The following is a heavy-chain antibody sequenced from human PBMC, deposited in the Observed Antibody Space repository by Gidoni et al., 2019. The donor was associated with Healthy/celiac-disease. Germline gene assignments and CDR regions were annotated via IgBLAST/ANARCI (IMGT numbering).Heavy chain of an antibody. J-gene: IGHJ6*02. CDR2: ISSSSSYT. V-gene: IGHV3-11*06. Sequence: QVQLVESGGGLVKPGGSLRLSCAASGFTFSDCYMSWIRPAPGKGLEWVSYISSSSSYTNYADSVKGRFTISRDNAKNSLYLQMNSLRAEDTAVYYCARDARLGYYGMDVWGQGTTVTVSS. CDR1: GFTFSDCY. D-gene: IGHD3-16*01. CDR3: ARDARLGYYGMDV.